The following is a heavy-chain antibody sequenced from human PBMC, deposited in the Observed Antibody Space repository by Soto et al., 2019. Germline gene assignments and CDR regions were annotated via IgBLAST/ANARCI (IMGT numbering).Heavy chain of an antibody. CDR3: ARRSIAARPAYYGMDV. J-gene: IGHJ6*02. Sequence: QVQLVQSGAEVKKPGASVKVSCKASGYTFTSYDINWVRQATGQGLEWMGWMNPNSGNTGYAQKFQGRVTMTRNTXIXXAYMELSSLRSEDTAVYYCARRSIAARPAYYGMDVWGQGTTVTVSS. CDR2: MNPNSGNT. CDR1: GYTFTSYD. D-gene: IGHD6-6*01. V-gene: IGHV1-8*01.